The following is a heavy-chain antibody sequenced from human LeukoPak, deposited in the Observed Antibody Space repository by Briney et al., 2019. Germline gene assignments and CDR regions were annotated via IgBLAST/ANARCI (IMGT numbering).Heavy chain of an antibody. D-gene: IGHD6-19*01. CDR1: GFTFGSYA. CDR3: AKTTAGYSSGRYPGWPVDY. Sequence: SGGSLRLSCAASGFTFGSYAMYWVRQAPGKGLEWVSGISGSGGSTFYADSVKGRFTISRDSSENTVYLQMNSLRADDTAVYYCAKTTAGYSSGRYPGWPVDYWGQGTLVTVSS. CDR2: ISGSGGST. J-gene: IGHJ4*02. V-gene: IGHV3-23*01.